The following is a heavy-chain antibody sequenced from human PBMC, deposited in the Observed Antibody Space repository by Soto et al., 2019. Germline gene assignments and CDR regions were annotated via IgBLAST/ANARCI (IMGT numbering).Heavy chain of an antibody. V-gene: IGHV3-23*01. CDR1: GFTFSSYA. CDR3: AKLEYCGGDCYSSFDY. Sequence: PGGSLRLSCAASGFTFSSYAMSWVRQAPGKGLEWVSAISGSGGSTYYADSVKGRFTISRDNSKNTLYLQMNSLRAEDTAVYYCAKLEYCGGDCYSSFDYWGQGTLVTVSS. D-gene: IGHD2-21*02. CDR2: ISGSGGST. J-gene: IGHJ4*02.